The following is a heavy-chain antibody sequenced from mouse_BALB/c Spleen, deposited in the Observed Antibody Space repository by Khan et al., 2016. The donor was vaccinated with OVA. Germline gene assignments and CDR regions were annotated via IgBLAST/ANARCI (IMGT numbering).Heavy chain of an antibody. V-gene: IGHV3-2*02. D-gene: IGHD2-3*01. CDR3: ARDGSRYNYAMDY. Sequence: EVKLLESGPGLVKPSQSLSLTCTVTGYSITSDYAWNWIRQFPGNTLEWMGYISYSGSTNYNPSLKSRISITRDTSKNQFILQLNSVTTEDTATHYCARDGSRYNYAMDYWGQGTSVTVSS. CDR2: ISYSGST. CDR1: GYSITSDYA. J-gene: IGHJ4*01.